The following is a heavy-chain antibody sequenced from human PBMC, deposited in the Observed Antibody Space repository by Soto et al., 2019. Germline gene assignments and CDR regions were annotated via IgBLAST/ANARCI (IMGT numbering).Heavy chain of an antibody. CDR2: ISYDGSNK. CDR1: GFTFSSYA. Sequence: QVQLVESGGGVVQPGRSLRLSCAASGFTFSSYAMHWVRQAPGKGLEWVAVISYDGSNKYYADSVKGRFTISRDNSKNTLYLQMNSLRAEDTAVYYCARDKGFVATTYAFDIWGQGTMVTVSS. CDR3: ARDKGFVATTYAFDI. V-gene: IGHV3-30-3*01. J-gene: IGHJ3*02. D-gene: IGHD5-12*01.